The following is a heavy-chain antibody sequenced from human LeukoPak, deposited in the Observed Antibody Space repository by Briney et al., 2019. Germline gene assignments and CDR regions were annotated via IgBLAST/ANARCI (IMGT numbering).Heavy chain of an antibody. Sequence: SETLSLTCTVSGGSISSGDYYWSWIRQPPGKGLEWIGSIYYSGSTYYNPSLKSRVTISVDTSKNQFSLKLSSVTAADTAVYYCARGRDYYDSSGHDAFDIWGQGTMVTVSS. CDR3: ARGRDYYDSSGHDAFDI. CDR2: IYYSGST. J-gene: IGHJ3*02. V-gene: IGHV4-39*01. D-gene: IGHD3-22*01. CDR1: GGSISSGDYY.